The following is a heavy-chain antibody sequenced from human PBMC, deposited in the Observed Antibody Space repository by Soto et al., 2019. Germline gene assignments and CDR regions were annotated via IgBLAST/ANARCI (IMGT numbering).Heavy chain of an antibody. Sequence: ASVKVSCKASGYTFTRYAMHWVRQAPGQRLEWMGWINAGNGNTKYSQKFQGRVTITRDTSASTAYMELSSLRSEDTAVYYCARSIVLVTALDYWGQGTLVPVSS. CDR1: GYTFTRYA. V-gene: IGHV1-3*01. CDR2: INAGNGNT. J-gene: IGHJ4*02. CDR3: ARSIVLVTALDY. D-gene: IGHD2-21*02.